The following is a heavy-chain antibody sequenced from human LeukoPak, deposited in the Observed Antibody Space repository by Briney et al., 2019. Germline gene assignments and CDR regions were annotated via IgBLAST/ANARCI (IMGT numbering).Heavy chain of an antibody. D-gene: IGHD2/OR15-2a*01. Sequence: GGALRVSFLASGCTFNSYPRSGVPPPPAKGREWVSAISPSGTDTYYAHSLKDRFTISRDNSKNTLYLQMSSLRAGDSAVYYGEKRGGCESMAAFDYWGQGTLVTVSS. CDR2: ISPSGTDT. J-gene: IGHJ4*02. CDR3: EKRGGCESMAAFDY. V-gene: IGHV3-23*01. CDR1: GCTFNSYP.